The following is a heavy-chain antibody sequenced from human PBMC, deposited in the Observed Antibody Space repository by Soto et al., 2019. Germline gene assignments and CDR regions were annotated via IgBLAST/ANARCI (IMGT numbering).Heavy chain of an antibody. CDR2: IIPIFGTA. CDR1: VGSFSIYA. CDR3: AREDDILTGQLTQYGMDV. Sequence: GTSVTVSCTDSVGSFSIYAISWVQQAPRQGLEWMGGIIPIFGTANYAQKFQGRVTITADESTSTAYMELSSLRSEDTAVYYCAREDDILTGQLTQYGMDVWGQGTTVTVSS. V-gene: IGHV1-69*01. J-gene: IGHJ6*02. D-gene: IGHD3-9*01.